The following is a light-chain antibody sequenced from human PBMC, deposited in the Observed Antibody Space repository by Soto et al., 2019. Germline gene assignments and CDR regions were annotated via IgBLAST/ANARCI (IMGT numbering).Light chain of an antibody. CDR2: EVT. Sequence: QSALTQPASVSGSPGQSITISCTGTSSDVGSYNLVSWYQQHPGKAPKVMIYEVTKLPSGVSNRFSGSKSGNTASLTISGLQAEDEADYYCCSYASSSTFVFGGGTKLTVL. V-gene: IGLV2-23*02. CDR1: SSDVGSYNL. CDR3: CSYASSSTFV. J-gene: IGLJ3*02.